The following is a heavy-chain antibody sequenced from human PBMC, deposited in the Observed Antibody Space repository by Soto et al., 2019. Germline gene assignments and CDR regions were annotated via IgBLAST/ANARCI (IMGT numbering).Heavy chain of an antibody. V-gene: IGHV4-61*05. Sequence: SETLSLTCTVSGGSISSSSYYWGWIRQPPGKGLEWIGFIYYSGSTNYNPSLKSRVTISVDTSKNQFSLKLSSVTAADTAVYNCARFFIRLGRGGYFDYWGQGTLVTVSS. CDR1: GGSISSSSYY. CDR3: ARFFIRLGRGGYFDY. D-gene: IGHD1-26*01. J-gene: IGHJ4*02. CDR2: IYYSGST.